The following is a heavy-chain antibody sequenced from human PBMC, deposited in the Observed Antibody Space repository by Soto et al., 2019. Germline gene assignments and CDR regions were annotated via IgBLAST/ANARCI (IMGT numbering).Heavy chain of an antibody. V-gene: IGHV3-53*01. CDR1: VFTFSGKKY. CDR2: LYSTDGT. Sequence: DVQLVESGGGLIQPGGSLRLSCAASVFTFSGKKYLTWVRQAPGKGLEWVSALYSTDGTYYADSVKGRFSTSKDNAKNTLYLQMNSLRAEDTAVYYCARVDQQWLVTDYWGQGTLVTVSS. D-gene: IGHD6-19*01. J-gene: IGHJ4*02. CDR3: ARVDQQWLVTDY.